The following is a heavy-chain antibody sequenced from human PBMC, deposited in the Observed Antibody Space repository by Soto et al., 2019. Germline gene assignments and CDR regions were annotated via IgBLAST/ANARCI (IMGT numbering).Heavy chain of an antibody. J-gene: IGHJ4*02. V-gene: IGHV4-59*08. CDR3: ARGHRDSFDY. D-gene: IGHD6-25*01. Sequence: SETLSITCTVSGGSISSYYWSWIRQPPGKGLEWIGYIYYSGSTNYNPSLKSRDTISVNTSKNQFSRKRRYVTPADTAVYYCARGHRDSFDYRGQGPPVRVSS. CDR1: GGSISSYY. CDR2: IYYSGST.